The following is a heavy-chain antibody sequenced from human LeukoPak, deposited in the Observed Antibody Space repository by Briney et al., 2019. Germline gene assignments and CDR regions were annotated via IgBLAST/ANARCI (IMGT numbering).Heavy chain of an antibody. CDR3: ASDYYDFWSGYYGYGMDV. CDR1: GGSISSGGYS. J-gene: IGHJ6*02. D-gene: IGHD3-3*01. Sequence: SQTLSLTCAVSGGSISSGGYSWSWIRQPPGKGLEWIGYIYHSGSTYYNPSLKSRVTISVDTSKNQFSLKLSSVTAADTAVYYCASDYYDFWSGYYGYGMDVWGQGTTVTVSS. V-gene: IGHV4-30-2*01. CDR2: IYHSGST.